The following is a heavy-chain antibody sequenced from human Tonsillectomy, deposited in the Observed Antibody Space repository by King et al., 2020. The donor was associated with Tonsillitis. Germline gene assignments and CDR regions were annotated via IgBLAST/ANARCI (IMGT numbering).Heavy chain of an antibody. CDR1: GYIFTTYW. Sequence: QLVQSGAEVKKPGESLRISCEASGYIFTTYWIAWVRQMSGKRLELMGIIYPGDSDTRYSPSFQGQVTISADRSISTAYLQWSSLKASDTAMYYCARPGLDDLTAFDIWGQGTMLTVSS. J-gene: IGHJ3*02. D-gene: IGHD3-3*01. CDR3: ARPGLDDLTAFDI. CDR2: IYPGDSDT. V-gene: IGHV5-51*01.